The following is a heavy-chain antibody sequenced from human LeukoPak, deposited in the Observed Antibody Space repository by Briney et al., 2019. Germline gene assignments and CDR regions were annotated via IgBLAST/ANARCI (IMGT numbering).Heavy chain of an antibody. J-gene: IGHJ6*02. CDR2: ISGSGGST. Sequence: PGGSLRLSCAASGFTFSTYAMSWVRLAPGKGLEWVSGISGSGGSTYYADSVKGRFTCSRDNSNNTLYVQMNSLRVEDTAVYYCAKSGGLSGSGRLAMDVWGQGTTVTVSS. CDR3: AKSGGLSGSGRLAMDV. D-gene: IGHD3-10*01. CDR1: GFTFSTYA. V-gene: IGHV3-23*01.